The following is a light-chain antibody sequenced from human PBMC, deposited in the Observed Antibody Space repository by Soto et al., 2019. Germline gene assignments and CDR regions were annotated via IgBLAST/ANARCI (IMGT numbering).Light chain of an antibody. CDR2: DVS. J-gene: IGLJ1*01. V-gene: IGLV2-11*01. CDR3: CSYAGSYTFYV. CDR1: SSDVGNYNY. Sequence: QSALTQPRSVSGSPGQSVTSSCTGTSSDVGNYNYVSWYQQHPGKAPKLMIYDVSKRPSGVPDRFSGSKSGNTASLTISGLQAEDEADYYCCSYAGSYTFYVFGTGTKLTVL.